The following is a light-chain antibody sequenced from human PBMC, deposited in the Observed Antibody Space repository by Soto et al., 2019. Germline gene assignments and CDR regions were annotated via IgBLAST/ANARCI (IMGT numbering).Light chain of an antibody. J-gene: IGLJ2*01. CDR3: VSFTIISSSV. CDR1: SSDVGGYNY. V-gene: IGLV2-14*01. CDR2: DXX. Sequence: HSLLTQPTSVSGSPGQSITISCTGTSSDVGGYNYVSWYQQHPGKAPKLMIYDXXXXPSGVSNRFSGSKSGSTAFLFNSTLPTEIDTLYLRVSFTIISSSVF.